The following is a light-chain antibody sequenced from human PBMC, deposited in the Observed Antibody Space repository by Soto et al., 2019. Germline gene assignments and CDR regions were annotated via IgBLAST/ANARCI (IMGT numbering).Light chain of an antibody. CDR1: QSVTSN. Sequence: EIVMTQSPVTLSVSPGERATLSCRASQSVTSNLAWYQQKPGQAPRLLIYGASTRATGIPARFSGSGSGTEFTLTISNLQSEDFAIYYCQQCNDWPRTFGQGTKVDIK. CDR3: QQCNDWPRT. CDR2: GAS. J-gene: IGKJ1*01. V-gene: IGKV3-15*01.